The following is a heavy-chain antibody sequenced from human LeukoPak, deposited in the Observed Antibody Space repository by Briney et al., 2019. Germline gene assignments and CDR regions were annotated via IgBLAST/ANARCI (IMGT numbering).Heavy chain of an antibody. CDR3: ARGDNYYGSGSRSGAFDI. CDR1: GYTFTSYD. Sequence: ASVKVSCKASGYTFTSYDINWVRQATGQGLEWMGWMNPNSGNTGYAQKFQGRVTITRNTSISTAYMELSSLRSEDTAVYYCARGDNYYGSGSRSGAFDIWGQGTMVTVSS. CDR2: MNPNSGNT. D-gene: IGHD3-10*01. J-gene: IGHJ3*02. V-gene: IGHV1-8*03.